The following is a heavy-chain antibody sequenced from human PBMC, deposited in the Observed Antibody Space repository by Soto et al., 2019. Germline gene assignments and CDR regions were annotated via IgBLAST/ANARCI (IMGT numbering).Heavy chain of an antibody. D-gene: IGHD6-13*01. J-gene: IGHJ4*02. CDR1: GYTFTSYY. CDR2: INPSGGST. V-gene: IGHV1-46*01. Sequence: QVQLVQSGAEVKKPGASVKVSCKASGYTFTSYYMHWVRQAPGQGLEWMGIINPSGGSTSYAQKFQGRVTMTRDTSTSTVYMELSSLRSEDTAVYYCARRIAYSSSWYQAMSVFDYWGQGTLVTVSS. CDR3: ARRIAYSSSWYQAMSVFDY.